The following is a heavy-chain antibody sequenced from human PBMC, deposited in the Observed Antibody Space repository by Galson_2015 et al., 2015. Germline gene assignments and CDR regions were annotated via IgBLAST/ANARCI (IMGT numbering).Heavy chain of an antibody. D-gene: IGHD3-3*01. Sequence: SLRLSCAASEFTFSSYYMSWVRQAPGKGLEWVSSISNTTTYIYYADSVKGRFTISRDNAKNSLYLQMNSLGAEDTAVYYCARQILDYDFWSGYYPTNFDNWGQGTLVTVSS. CDR2: ISNTTTYI. J-gene: IGHJ4*02. CDR3: ARQILDYDFWSGYYPTNFDN. V-gene: IGHV3-21*01. CDR1: EFTFSSYY.